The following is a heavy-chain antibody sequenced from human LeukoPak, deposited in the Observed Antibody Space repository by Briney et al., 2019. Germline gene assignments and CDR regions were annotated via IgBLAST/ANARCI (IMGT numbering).Heavy chain of an antibody. Sequence: KSGESLKISCKGSGDTFATYWIGWVRQVPGKGLEWMGVTYPGDSRTRYSPSFQGQVTISADKSISTAYLQWSSLKASDSAVYYCACRDFSSPWPGPWGQGTLVTVSS. J-gene: IGHJ5*02. CDR2: TYPGDSRT. CDR1: GDTFATYW. CDR3: ACRDFSSPWPGP. D-gene: IGHD6-13*01. V-gene: IGHV5-51*01.